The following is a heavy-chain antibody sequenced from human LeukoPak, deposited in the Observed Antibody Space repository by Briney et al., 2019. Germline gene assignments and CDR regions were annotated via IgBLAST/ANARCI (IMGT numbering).Heavy chain of an antibody. D-gene: IGHD6-13*01. CDR1: GDTFSKNA. V-gene: IGHV1-69*01. J-gene: IGHJ5*02. Sequence: SVKVSCKASGDTFSKNAIHWVRQAPGQGLEWMGGILLKFGTTQYSGKFQDRVTITADASTTTAYMELSSLTSEDTAMYYCARSQSSSWYMMSFAPCGQGTLVIVSS. CDR3: ARSQSSSWYMMSFAP. CDR2: ILLKFGTT.